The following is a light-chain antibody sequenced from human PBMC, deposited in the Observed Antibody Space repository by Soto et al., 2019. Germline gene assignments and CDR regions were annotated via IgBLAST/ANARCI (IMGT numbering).Light chain of an antibody. J-gene: IGLJ1*01. CDR1: SSDVGGYNY. Sequence: QSALTQPRSVSGSPGQSVTISCAGTSSDVGGYNYVSWYQQHPGKAPKLVIYDVIKRPSGVPDRFSGSKSGNSASLTLSGLQAEDEADYFCCSYAGSYTYVFGTGTKLTAL. CDR2: DVI. CDR3: CSYAGSYTYV. V-gene: IGLV2-11*01.